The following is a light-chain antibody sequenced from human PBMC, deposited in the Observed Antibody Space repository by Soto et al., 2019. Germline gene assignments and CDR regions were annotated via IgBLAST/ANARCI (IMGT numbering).Light chain of an antibody. V-gene: IGKV1-27*01. CDR1: QGIGVY. CDR2: AAS. Sequence: DIQMTQSPSSLSASFGDRVTITCRASQGIGVYLAWFQQKPGNAPKLLIYAASTLQSGVPSRFSGSGSGTDLTLTISSLQPEDVATYYCQKYNSAPLTFGGGTKVEIK. CDR3: QKYNSAPLT. J-gene: IGKJ4*01.